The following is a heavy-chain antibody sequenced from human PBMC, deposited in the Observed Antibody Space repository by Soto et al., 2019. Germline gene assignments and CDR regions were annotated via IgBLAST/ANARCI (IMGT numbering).Heavy chain of an antibody. V-gene: IGHV3-23*01. CDR3: AKDWVSGSSPY. CDR2: ISGSAGLT. CDR1: GFTFSSHA. Sequence: GGSLRLSCTASGFTFSSHAMSWVRQAPGKQLEWVSAISGSAGLTFYADSVKGRFTISRDNSKNTLYLQMNSLRAEDTAVYYCAKDWVSGSSPYWGQGTLVTVSS. J-gene: IGHJ4*02. D-gene: IGHD2-15*01.